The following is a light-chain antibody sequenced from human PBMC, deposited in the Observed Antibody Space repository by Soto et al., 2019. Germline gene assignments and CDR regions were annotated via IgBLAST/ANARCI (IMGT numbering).Light chain of an antibody. CDR2: AAS. V-gene: IGKV1-27*01. J-gene: IGKJ4*01. CDR1: QGISSY. CDR3: QKYNSAPPLT. Sequence: DIQMTQSTSSLSASGGDRITITCRASQGISSYLAWYQQKPGKVPKLLIYAASTLQSGVPSRFSGSGSGTDFTLTISSLQPEDVATYYCQKYNSAPPLTFGGGTNVEIK.